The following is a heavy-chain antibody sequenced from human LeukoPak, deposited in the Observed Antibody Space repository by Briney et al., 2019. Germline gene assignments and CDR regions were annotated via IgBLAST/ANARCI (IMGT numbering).Heavy chain of an antibody. V-gene: IGHV1-18*01. J-gene: IGHJ5*02. Sequence: ASVKVSCKASGYTFISYGITWVRQAPGQGLEWMGWISAYNGNTNYAQKVQGRVTMTTDTSTTTAYMELRSLRSDDTAVYYCARERPNSSSWYARWFDPWGQGTLVTVSS. CDR3: ARERPNSSSWYARWFDP. CDR1: GYTFISYG. D-gene: IGHD6-13*01. CDR2: ISAYNGNT.